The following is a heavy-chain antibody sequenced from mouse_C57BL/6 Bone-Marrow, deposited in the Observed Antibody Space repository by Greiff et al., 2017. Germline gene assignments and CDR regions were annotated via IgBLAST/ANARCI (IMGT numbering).Heavy chain of an antibody. CDR2: IDPSDSYT. Sequence: VQLQQPGAELVKPGASVKLSCKASGYTFTSYWMQWVKQRPGQGLEWIGEIDPSDSYTNYNQKFKGKATLTVDTSSSTAYMQLSSLTSEDSAVYYCARSGWGASMDYWVQGTSVTVSS. J-gene: IGHJ4*01. CDR3: ARSGWGASMDY. CDR1: GYTFTSYW. V-gene: IGHV1-50*01. D-gene: IGHD1-1*02.